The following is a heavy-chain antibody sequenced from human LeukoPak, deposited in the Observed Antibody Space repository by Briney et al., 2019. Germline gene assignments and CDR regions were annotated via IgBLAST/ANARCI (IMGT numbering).Heavy chain of an antibody. CDR1: GFTFSNYW. CDR3: ARVISGTTRDYDYYYGMDV. J-gene: IGHJ6*02. CDR2: INSDGSST. V-gene: IGHV3-74*01. Sequence: GGSLRLSCAASGFTFSNYWMHWVRQAPGKGLVWVSRINSDGSSTSYADSVKGRCTISRDNAKNTLYLQMNSLRAEDTAVYYCARVISGTTRDYDYYYGMDVWGQGTTVTVSS. D-gene: IGHD1-7*01.